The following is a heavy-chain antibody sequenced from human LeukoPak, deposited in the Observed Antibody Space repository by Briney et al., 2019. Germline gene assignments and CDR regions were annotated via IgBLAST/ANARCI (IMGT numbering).Heavy chain of an antibody. V-gene: IGHV1-2*02. CDR2: INPNSGGT. D-gene: IGHD3-3*01. J-gene: IGHJ5*02. Sequence: ASVKVSCKASGGTFSSYAISWVRQAPGQGLEWMGWINPNSGGTNYAQKFQGRVTMTRDTSISTAYMELSRLRSDDTAVYYCARGLTIFGVVRFLNWFDPWGQGTLVTVSS. CDR1: GGTFSSYA. CDR3: ARGLTIFGVVRFLNWFDP.